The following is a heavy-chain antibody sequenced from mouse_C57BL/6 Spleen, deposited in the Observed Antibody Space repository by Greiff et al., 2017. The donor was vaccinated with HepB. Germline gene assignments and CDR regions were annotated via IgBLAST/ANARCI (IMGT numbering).Heavy chain of an antibody. CDR3: GRATKWEIDY. D-gene: IGHD4-1*01. CDR1: GYTFTSYG. J-gene: IGHJ4*01. Sequence: QVQLKESGAELARPGASVKLSCKASGYTFTSYGLRWVKQRTGQGLEWIGEIYPRSGNTYYNEKFKGKATLTADKSSSTAYMELRSLTSEDSAVYGCGRATKWEIDYWGPGTSVTVSS. CDR2: IYPRSGNT. V-gene: IGHV1-81*01.